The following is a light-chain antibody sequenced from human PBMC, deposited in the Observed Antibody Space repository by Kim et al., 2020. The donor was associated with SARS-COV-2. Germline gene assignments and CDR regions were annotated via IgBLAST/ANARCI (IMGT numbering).Light chain of an antibody. V-gene: IGKV3D-15*01. CDR2: GAS. CDR3: QQYNNWPYS. J-gene: IGKJ2*03. Sequence: SASVGDRVTITCRASQGISSWLAWYQQKPGQAPRLLIYGASTRATGIPARFSGSGSGTEFTLTISSLQSEDFAVYYCQQYNNWPYSFGQGTKLEIK. CDR1: QGISSW.